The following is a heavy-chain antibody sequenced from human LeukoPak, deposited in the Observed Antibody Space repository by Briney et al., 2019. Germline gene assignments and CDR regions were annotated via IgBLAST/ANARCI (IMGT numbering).Heavy chain of an antibody. CDR3: SSGGWLDI. V-gene: IGHV3-7*01. CDR2: IKQDGSEE. CDR1: GFTFNNYW. J-gene: IGHJ4*02. Sequence: GGSLRLSCAASGFTFNNYWMTWVRQAPGKGLEWVANIKQDGSEEFYVDSVKGRFAISRDNAKNSLFLQMNSLRADDTGVYYCSSGGWLDIWGQGTLVTVSS. D-gene: IGHD2-15*01.